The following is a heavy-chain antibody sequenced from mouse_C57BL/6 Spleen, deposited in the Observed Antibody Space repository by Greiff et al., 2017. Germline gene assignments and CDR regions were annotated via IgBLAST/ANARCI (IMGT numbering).Heavy chain of an antibody. CDR3: ERRSYYDYGFAY. D-gene: IGHD2-4*01. CDR2: ISSGGSYT. Sequence: EVQLVESGGDLVKPGGSLKLSCAASGFTFSSYGMSWVRQTPDKRLEWVATISSGGSYTYYPDSVKGRFTISRDNAKNTLYLQMSSLKSEDSAMYYGERRSYYDYGFAYWGHGALVTISA. V-gene: IGHV5-6*01. CDR1: GFTFSSYG. J-gene: IGHJ3*01.